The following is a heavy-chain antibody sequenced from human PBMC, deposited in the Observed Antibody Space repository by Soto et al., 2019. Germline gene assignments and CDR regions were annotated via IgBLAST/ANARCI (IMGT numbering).Heavy chain of an antibody. Sequence: SVKVSCKASGYTFSSYAIRWVRQAPGQRLEWMGGIIPIFGTANYAQKFQGRVTITADESTSTAYMELSSLRSEDTAVYYCARCACTDRVLWFEHWGQGRLVSVSS. D-gene: IGHD5-18*01. CDR1: GYTFSSYA. J-gene: IGHJ5*02. V-gene: IGHV1-69*13. CDR3: ARCACTDRVLWFEH. CDR2: IIPIFGTA.